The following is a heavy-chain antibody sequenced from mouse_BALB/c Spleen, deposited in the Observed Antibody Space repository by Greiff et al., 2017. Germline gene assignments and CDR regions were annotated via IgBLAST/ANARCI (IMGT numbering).Heavy chain of an antibody. V-gene: IGHV2-9-2*01. CDR3: VRDGGYYGPSWFAY. D-gene: IGHD1-1*01. Sequence: VQVVESGPGLVAPSQSLSITCTVSGFSLTSYDISWIRQPPGKGLEWLGVIWTGGGTNYNSAFMSRLSISKDNSKSQVFLKMNSLQTDDTAIYYCVRDGGYYGPSWFAYWGQGTLVTVSA. J-gene: IGHJ3*01. CDR1: GFSLTSYD. CDR2: IWTGGGT.